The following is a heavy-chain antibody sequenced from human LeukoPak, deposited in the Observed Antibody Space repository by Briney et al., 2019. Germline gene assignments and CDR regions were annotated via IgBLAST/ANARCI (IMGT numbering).Heavy chain of an antibody. CDR1: GGSISSGGYY. CDR2: INHSGST. Sequence: SETLSLTCTVSGGSISSGGYYWSWIRQPPGKGLEWIGEINHSGSTNYNPSLKSRVTISVDTSKNQFSLKLSSVTAADTAVYYCARGGAGFGDSSGYPIRAPYYYYYGMDVWGQGTTVTVSS. CDR3: ARGGAGFGDSSGYPIRAPYYYYYGMDV. D-gene: IGHD3-22*01. V-gene: IGHV4-39*07. J-gene: IGHJ6*02.